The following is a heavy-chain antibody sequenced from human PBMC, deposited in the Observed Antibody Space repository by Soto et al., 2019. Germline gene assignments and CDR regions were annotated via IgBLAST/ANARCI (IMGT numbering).Heavy chain of an antibody. Sequence: GSLRLSCAASGFTFSSYGMHWVRQAPGKGLEWVAVISYDGSNKYYADSVKGRFTISRDNSKNTLYLQMNSLRAEDTAVYYCAKDGGCSSTSCYSNWFDPWGQGTLVTVSS. CDR1: GFTFSSYG. D-gene: IGHD2-2*01. CDR2: ISYDGSNK. CDR3: AKDGGCSSTSCYSNWFDP. J-gene: IGHJ5*02. V-gene: IGHV3-30*18.